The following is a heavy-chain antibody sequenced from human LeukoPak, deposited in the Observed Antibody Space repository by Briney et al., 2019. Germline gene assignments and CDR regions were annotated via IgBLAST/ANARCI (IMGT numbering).Heavy chain of an antibody. CDR1: GYTFTSYG. Sequence: ASVKVSCKASGYTFTSYGISWVRQAPGQGLEWMGWISAYNGNTNYAQKLQGRVTMTTDTSTSTAYMELRSLRSDDTAVYYCARDLPVPGYCSSTSCYARGGFDPWGQGTLVTVSS. CDR3: ARDLPVPGYCSSTSCYARGGFDP. CDR2: ISAYNGNT. V-gene: IGHV1-18*01. J-gene: IGHJ5*02. D-gene: IGHD2-2*03.